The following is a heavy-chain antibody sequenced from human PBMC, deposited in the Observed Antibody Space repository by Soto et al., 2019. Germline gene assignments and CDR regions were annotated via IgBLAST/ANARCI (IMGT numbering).Heavy chain of an antibody. Sequence: QVPLVQSGAEVKKPGASVKVSCKTSGYTFTTYDINWVRQATGQGLEWMGWMNPNSGNSGYAQKFQGRVTMTRNTSISTVYMQLSSLRSEDTAVYYCARSDCSDVGCYGAWGQGTLVTVSS. CDR1: GYTFTTYD. CDR3: ARSDCSDVGCYGA. J-gene: IGHJ4*02. D-gene: IGHD2-15*01. CDR2: MNPNSGNS. V-gene: IGHV1-8*01.